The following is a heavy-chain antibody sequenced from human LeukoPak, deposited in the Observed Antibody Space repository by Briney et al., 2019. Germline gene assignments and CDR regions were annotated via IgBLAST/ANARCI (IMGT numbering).Heavy chain of an antibody. Sequence: ASVKVSCKASGYTFTGYYMHWVRQAPGQGLEWMGWITTSRGETRYSQEFQRRITFTRDTSASTVYMDLSDLRSDDTAVYYCARGGKQWRGGNYFDSWGQGTLVAVSS. J-gene: IGHJ4*02. D-gene: IGHD6-19*01. CDR2: ITTSRGET. CDR3: ARGGKQWRGGNYFDS. V-gene: IGHV1-2*02. CDR1: GYTFTGYY.